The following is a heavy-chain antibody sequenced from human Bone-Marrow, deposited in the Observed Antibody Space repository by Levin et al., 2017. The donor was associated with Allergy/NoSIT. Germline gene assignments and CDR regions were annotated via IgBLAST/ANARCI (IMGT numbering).Heavy chain of an antibody. CDR1: GFAFSSNW. D-gene: IGHD3-16*01. Sequence: GGSLRLSCAASGFAFSSNWMHWVRQVPGKGLVWVSRINSDGRTTYYADSVQGRFTISRDNAKSTLYLQMNSLRPEDTAIYYCARDHHYGDWGPGSLVTVSS. CDR2: INSDGRTT. CDR3: ARDHHYGD. J-gene: IGHJ4*02. V-gene: IGHV3-74*01.